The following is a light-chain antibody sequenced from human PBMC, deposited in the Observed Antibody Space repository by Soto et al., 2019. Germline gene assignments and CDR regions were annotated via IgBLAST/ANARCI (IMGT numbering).Light chain of an antibody. CDR1: SGDIGDYNY. CDR2: DVS. CDR3: CSYTRSGTLI. Sequence: QSALTQPASVSGSPVQSITISCVGTSGDIGDYNYVSWYQQHPGKVPKVIIYDVSNRPSGVSYRFSGTTSGNTASLTVSGLQAEDEADYYCCSYTRSGTLIFGTGTKVTVL. V-gene: IGLV2-14*01. J-gene: IGLJ1*01.